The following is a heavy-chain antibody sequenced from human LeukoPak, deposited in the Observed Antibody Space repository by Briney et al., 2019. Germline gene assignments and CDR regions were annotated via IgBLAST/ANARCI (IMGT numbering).Heavy chain of an antibody. V-gene: IGHV3-33*01. CDR2: IWYDGSNK. D-gene: IGHD3-10*01. Sequence: GGSLRLSCAASGLTFSSYGMHWVRQAPGKGLEWVAVIWYDGSNKYYADSVKGRFTISRDNSKNTLYLQMNSLRAEDTAVYYCARDSYYYGSGSYLLFQHWGQGTLVTVSS. CDR1: GLTFSSYG. CDR3: ARDSYYYGSGSYLLFQH. J-gene: IGHJ1*01.